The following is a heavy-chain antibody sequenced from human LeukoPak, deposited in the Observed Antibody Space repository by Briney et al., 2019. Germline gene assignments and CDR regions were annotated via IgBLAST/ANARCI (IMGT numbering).Heavy chain of an antibody. CDR1: GGSFSGYY. V-gene: IGHV4-34*09. Sequence: SETLSLTCAVYGGSFSGYYWSWIRQPPGKGLEWIGEINHSGSTSYNPSLKSRVTISVDTSKNQFSLKLSSVTAADTAVYYCARDPIRYCSGGSCYSDIWGQGTMVTVSS. D-gene: IGHD2-15*01. CDR2: INHSGST. J-gene: IGHJ3*02. CDR3: ARDPIRYCSGGSCYSDI.